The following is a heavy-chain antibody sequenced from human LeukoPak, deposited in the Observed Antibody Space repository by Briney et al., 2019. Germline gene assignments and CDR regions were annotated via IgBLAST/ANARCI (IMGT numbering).Heavy chain of an antibody. Sequence: GGSLRLSCAASGFTFSSYSMNWVRQAPGKGLEWVSSISSSSTYIYYADSVKGRFIISRDNAKNSLYLQMNSLRAEDTAVYYCARGNSVAGTDISYWGQGTLVTVSS. V-gene: IGHV3-21*01. CDR2: ISSSSTYI. J-gene: IGHJ4*02. CDR3: ARGNSVAGTDISY. CDR1: GFTFSSYS. D-gene: IGHD6-19*01.